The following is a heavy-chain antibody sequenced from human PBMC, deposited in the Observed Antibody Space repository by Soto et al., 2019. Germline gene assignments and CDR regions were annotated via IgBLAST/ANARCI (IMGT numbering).Heavy chain of an antibody. V-gene: IGHV3-15*01. J-gene: IGHJ4*02. Sequence: EVQLVESGGGLVKPGGSLRLSCAASGFTFSNAWMTWVRQAPGKGLEWVGRIKSKTDGGTTDYAAPVTGRFTISRDDSKDTLYLKMNSLKTEDTAVYYCTTWFRHEYSSSSPLSRRNDYWGQGTLVTVSS. CDR2: IKSKTDGGTT. CDR3: TTWFRHEYSSSSPLSRRNDY. D-gene: IGHD6-6*01. CDR1: GFTFSNAW.